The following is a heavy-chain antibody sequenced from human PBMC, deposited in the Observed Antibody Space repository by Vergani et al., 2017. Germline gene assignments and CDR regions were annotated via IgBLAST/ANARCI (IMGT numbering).Heavy chain of an antibody. CDR2: IYPADSDT. CDR3: ARHTTYSDS. Sequence: EVELVQSGPEMRKPGESLKTSCTGSEYSFGNYWMGWVRQMPGKGLEWMGIIYPADSDTRYSPSFQGQVTISADKSISTAFLQWDSLKASDTALYYCARHTTYSDSWGQGTLVTVSS. D-gene: IGHD1-1*01. CDR1: EYSFGNYW. V-gene: IGHV5-51*01. J-gene: IGHJ4*02.